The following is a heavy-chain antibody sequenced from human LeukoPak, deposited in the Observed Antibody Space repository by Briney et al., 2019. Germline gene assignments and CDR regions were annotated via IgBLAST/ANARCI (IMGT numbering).Heavy chain of an antibody. J-gene: IGHJ4*02. V-gene: IGHV1-3*01. CDR2: INAGNGNT. CDR1: GYTFTSYA. Sequence: ASVTVSCKASGYTFTSYAMHWVRQAPGQRLEWMGWINAGNGNTKYSQKFQGRVTITRDTSASTAYMELSSLRSEDTAVYYCARAGYDFWSGPLAFDYWGQGTLVTVSS. CDR3: ARAGYDFWSGPLAFDY. D-gene: IGHD3-3*01.